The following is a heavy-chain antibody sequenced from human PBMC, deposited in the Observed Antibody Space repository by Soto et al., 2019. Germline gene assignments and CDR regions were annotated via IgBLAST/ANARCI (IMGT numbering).Heavy chain of an antibody. Sequence: QVQLVQSGAEVKKPGASVKVSCKASGYIFTSYDMNWVRQAPGQGLEWLGWMNPSNGNTGYAQKFQGRVIMTRDASISTAYMELSSLRSDATAVYFCARGGAVAGWDFSDSWGQGTLVIVSS. CDR2: MNPSNGNT. CDR1: GYIFTSYD. V-gene: IGHV1-8*01. D-gene: IGHD6-19*01. J-gene: IGHJ4*02. CDR3: ARGGAVAGWDFSDS.